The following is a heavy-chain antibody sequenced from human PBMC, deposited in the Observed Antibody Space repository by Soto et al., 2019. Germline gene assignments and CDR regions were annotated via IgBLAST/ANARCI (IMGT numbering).Heavy chain of an antibody. CDR1: GGTFSTYT. D-gene: IGHD2-15*01. CDR2: IIPIFGTP. CDR3: ARGLECRGYCLDKPTWFAP. Sequence: ASVKVSCKASGGTFSTYTFSWVRQAPGQGLEWMGRIIPIFGTPYYAQKFQGRVTITADKSTSTVYMELSSLRSDDTAVYFCARGLECRGYCLDKPTWFAPWGQGTLVTVYS. J-gene: IGHJ5*02. V-gene: IGHV1-69*06.